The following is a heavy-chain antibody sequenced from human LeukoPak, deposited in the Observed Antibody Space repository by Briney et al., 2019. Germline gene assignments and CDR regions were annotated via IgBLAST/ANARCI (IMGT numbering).Heavy chain of an antibody. Sequence: SETLSLTCAVSGFSFTSSYYWGWIRQPPGKGLEWIGSIYHSGSTYYNPSLKNRVTMSVDTSTSKFSMKLSSVADADTAVYYCAREYYDNNKAPAFDIWGQGTMITVSS. V-gene: IGHV4-38-2*02. CDR1: GFSFTSSYY. J-gene: IGHJ3*02. D-gene: IGHD3-22*01. CDR3: AREYYDNNKAPAFDI. CDR2: IYHSGST.